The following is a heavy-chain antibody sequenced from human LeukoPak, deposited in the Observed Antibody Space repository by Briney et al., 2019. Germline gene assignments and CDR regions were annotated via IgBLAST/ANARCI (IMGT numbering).Heavy chain of an antibody. CDR3: AKGRIKMAQLFLVADGFHI. V-gene: IGHV3-9*01. CDR2: ISCEMGRR. D-gene: IGHD5-24*01. J-gene: IGHJ3*02. CDR1: GFRFDNYV. Sequence: GGSLRLSCAASGFRFDNYVMHWVRQVPGKGLEWVSRISCEMGRRDYAAFVKGRFTISRDNTKNSLDLQMNSLSTEDTAFYYCAKGRIKMAQLFLVADGFHIWGRGTMVTVSS.